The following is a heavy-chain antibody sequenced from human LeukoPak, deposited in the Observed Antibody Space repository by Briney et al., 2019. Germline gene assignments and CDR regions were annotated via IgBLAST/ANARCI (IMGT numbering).Heavy chain of an antibody. CDR2: ISGSGGST. CDR3: AKHPPYYDFWSGYYPSQGY. J-gene: IGHJ4*02. Sequence: GGSLRLSCAASGFTFSSYAMSWVRQAPGKGLEWVSAISGSGGSTYYADSVKGRFTISRDNSKNTLYLQMNSLRAEDTAVYYCAKHPPYYDFWSGYYPSQGYWGQGTLVTVSS. D-gene: IGHD3-3*01. CDR1: GFTFSSYA. V-gene: IGHV3-23*01.